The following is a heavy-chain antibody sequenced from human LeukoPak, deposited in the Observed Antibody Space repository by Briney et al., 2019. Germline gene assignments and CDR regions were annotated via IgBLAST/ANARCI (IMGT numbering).Heavy chain of an antibody. CDR1: GGSIRSYY. D-gene: IGHD3-22*01. CDR2: IYYSGST. V-gene: IGHV4-59*01. Sequence: SETLSLTCTVSGGSIRSYYWSWIRQPPGKGLEWIGYIYYSGSTNYNPSLKSRVTISVDTSKNQFSLKLSSVTAADTAVYYCARGRTYYYDSSGYYYVDYWGQGALVTVSS. J-gene: IGHJ4*02. CDR3: ARGRTYYYDSSGYYYVDY.